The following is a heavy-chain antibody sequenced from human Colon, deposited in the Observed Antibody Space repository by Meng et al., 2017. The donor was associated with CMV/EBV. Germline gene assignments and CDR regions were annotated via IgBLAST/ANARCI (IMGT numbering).Heavy chain of an antibody. V-gene: IGHV3-74*01. CDR3: AKYEDIVVVPAAIRAYYYYYGMDV. D-gene: IGHD2-2*02. Sequence: GGSLRLSCAASGFTFSSYWMHWVRQTPGKGLVWVSRIDSDGITTRYADSVKGRFTFSRDNAKNTLYLQLNSLRAEDTAVYYCAKYEDIVVVPAAIRAYYYYYGMDVWGQGTTVTVSS. J-gene: IGHJ6*02. CDR2: IDSDGITT. CDR1: GFTFSSYW.